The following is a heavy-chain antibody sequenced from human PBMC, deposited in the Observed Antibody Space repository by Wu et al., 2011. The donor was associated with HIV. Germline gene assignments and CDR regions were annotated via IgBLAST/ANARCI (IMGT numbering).Heavy chain of an antibody. CDR2: INPNNGDT. CDR1: GYTFTGYY. D-gene: IGHD3-10*01. V-gene: IGHV1-2*02. J-gene: IGHJ5*02. Sequence: QVQLVQSGAEVKKLGASVKVSCKASGYTFTGYYIHWVRQAPGQGLEWMGWINPNNGDTIYAQKFQGRVTMTRDTSISTAYMDLSRLRSDDTAVYYCARGQYYASGNDPNYKAKNWFRPLGPGNPGHRLL. CDR3: ARGQYYASGNDPNYKAKNWFRP.